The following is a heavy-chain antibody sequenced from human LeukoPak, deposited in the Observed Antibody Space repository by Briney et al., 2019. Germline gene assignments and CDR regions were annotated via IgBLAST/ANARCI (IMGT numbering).Heavy chain of an antibody. D-gene: IGHD3-10*01. CDR2: ISGSGGST. CDR1: GFTFSSYA. CDR3: AKSGGDYYGSNWFDP. J-gene: IGHJ5*02. V-gene: IGHV3-23*01. Sequence: PGGSPRLSCAASGFTFSSYAMSWVRQAPGKGLEWVSAISGSGGSTYYADSVKGRFTISRDNSKNTLYLQMNSLRAEDTAVYYCAKSGGDYYGSNWFDPWGQGTLVTVSS.